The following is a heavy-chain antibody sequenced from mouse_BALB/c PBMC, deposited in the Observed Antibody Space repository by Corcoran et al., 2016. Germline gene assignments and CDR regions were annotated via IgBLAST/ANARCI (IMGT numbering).Heavy chain of an antibody. Sequence: EVQLQQSGAELVKPGASVKLSCTASGFNIKDTYMHWVKQRSEQGLEWIGRIDPANGSTKSDPKFQGKATMTADTSSTTVYLQLSSLTAEATAVYYCGRSRECNYLVYWGQGTTLTVSS. CDR3: GRSRECNYLVY. D-gene: IGHD2-10*02. CDR1: GFNIKDTY. V-gene: IGHV14-3*02. J-gene: IGHJ2*01. CDR2: IDPANGST.